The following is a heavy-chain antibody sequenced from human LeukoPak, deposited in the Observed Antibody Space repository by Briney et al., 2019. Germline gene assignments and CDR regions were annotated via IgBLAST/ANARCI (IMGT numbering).Heavy chain of an antibody. CDR2: INPNGGGT. Sequence: GASVKVSCKASGYTFTGYYMHWVRQAPGQGLEWMGYINPNGGGTRYAHKFQGRVTMTRDTSISTAYMEVSRLGSDDTAVYYCASTYSTGWYFDYWGRGTLVTVSS. J-gene: IGHJ4*02. CDR3: ASTYSTGWYFDY. CDR1: GYTFTGYY. V-gene: IGHV1-2*02. D-gene: IGHD6-19*01.